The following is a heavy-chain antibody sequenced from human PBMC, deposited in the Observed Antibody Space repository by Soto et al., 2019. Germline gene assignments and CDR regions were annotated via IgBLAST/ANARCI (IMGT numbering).Heavy chain of an antibody. CDR1: GFTFSSYG. D-gene: IGHD6-19*01. CDR3: AKDTGSGWQLFDY. V-gene: IGHV3-30*18. Sequence: QVQLVESGGGVVQPGRSLRLSCAASGFTFSSYGMHWVRQAPGKGLEWVAVISYDGSNKYYADSVKGRFTISRDNSKNTLYLQMNSLRAEDTAVYYCAKDTGSGWQLFDYWGQGTLVTVSS. J-gene: IGHJ4*02. CDR2: ISYDGSNK.